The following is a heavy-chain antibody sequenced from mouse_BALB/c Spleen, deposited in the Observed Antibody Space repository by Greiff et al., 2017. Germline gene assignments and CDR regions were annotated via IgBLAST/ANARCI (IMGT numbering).Heavy chain of an antibody. CDR1: GYTFTSYW. J-gene: IGHJ2*01. CDR2: IYPSDSYT. Sequence: QVQLQQPGAELVRPGASLKLSCTASGYTFTSYWINWVKQRPGQGLEWIGNIYPSDSYTNYNQKFKDKATLTVDKSSSTAYMQLSSPTSEDSAVYYCTRRGSNYFDYWGQGTTLTVSS. CDR3: TRRGSNYFDY. D-gene: IGHD1-1*01. V-gene: IGHV1-69*02.